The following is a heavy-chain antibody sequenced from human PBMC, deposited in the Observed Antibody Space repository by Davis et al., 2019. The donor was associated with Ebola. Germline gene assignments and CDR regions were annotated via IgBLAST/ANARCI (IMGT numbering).Heavy chain of an antibody. CDR3: ARDIGYSDGWPDYYYYGMDV. Sequence: GESLKISCAASGFTFSLFAMHWVRQAPGKGLEWVAVVSYDERHKYYADSVKGRFTISRDNSKNTLNLQMNSLRAEDTAVYYCARDIGYSDGWPDYYYYGMDVWGQGTTVTVSS. V-gene: IGHV3-30*04. CDR2: VSYDERHK. J-gene: IGHJ6*02. D-gene: IGHD6-19*01. CDR1: GFTFSLFA.